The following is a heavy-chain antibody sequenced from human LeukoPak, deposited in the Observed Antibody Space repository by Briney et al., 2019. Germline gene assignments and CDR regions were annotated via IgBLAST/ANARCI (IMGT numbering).Heavy chain of an antibody. J-gene: IGHJ4*02. D-gene: IGHD2-15*01. Sequence: KPSEALSLTCTVSGGPISSYSWSWIRQPPGKGLEWIGYLYYSGNSNYNPSLKSRVTISADTTKNEYTLKLSSVTAADTAIYCGATRSTGVAATFDSWGQGALVTVSS. V-gene: IGHV4-59*01. CDR1: GGPISSYS. CDR3: ATRSTGVAATFDS. CDR2: LYYSGNS.